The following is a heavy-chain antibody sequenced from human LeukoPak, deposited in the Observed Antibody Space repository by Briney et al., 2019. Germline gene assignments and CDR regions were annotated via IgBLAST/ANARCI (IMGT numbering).Heavy chain of an antibody. CDR3: ARESPGPYDSSGGSFDY. J-gene: IGHJ4*02. Sequence: PSETLSLTCTVSGGSISSSSYYWGWIHQPPGKGLEWIGSIYYSGSTYYNPSLKSRVTISVDTSKNQFSLKLSSVTAADTAVYYCARESPGPYDSSGGSFDYWGQGTLVTVSS. CDR2: IYYSGST. CDR1: GGSISSSSYY. V-gene: IGHV4-39*07. D-gene: IGHD3-22*01.